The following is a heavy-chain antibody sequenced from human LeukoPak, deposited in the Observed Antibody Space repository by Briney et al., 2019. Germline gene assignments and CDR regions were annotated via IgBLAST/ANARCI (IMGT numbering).Heavy chain of an antibody. CDR3: ARDTDSSGYYDS. CDR2: IYNSGST. V-gene: IGHV4-59*02. J-gene: IGHJ5*01. D-gene: IGHD3-22*01. Sequence: SETLSLTCTVSGGSVSTYYWTWIRQPPGKGLEWIGYIYNSGSTNYNPSLKSRVSISVDTSKNQFSLKLSSVTAADTAVYYCARDTDSSGYYDSWGQGTLVTVSS. CDR1: GGSVSTYY.